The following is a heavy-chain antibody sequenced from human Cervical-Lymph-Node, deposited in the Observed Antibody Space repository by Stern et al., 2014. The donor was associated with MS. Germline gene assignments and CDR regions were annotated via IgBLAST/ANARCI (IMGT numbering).Heavy chain of an antibody. CDR2: IWYDGSNK. CDR1: GFTFSSYG. CDR3: ARDRHDLGYCSGGSCYLPDY. Sequence: QVQLVESGGGVVQPGRSLRLSCAASGFTFSSYGMHWVRQAPGKGLEWVAVIWYDGSNKCYADSVKGRFTISRDNSKNTLYLQMNSLRAEDTAVYYCARDRHDLGYCSGGSCYLPDYWGQGTLVTVSS. J-gene: IGHJ4*02. V-gene: IGHV3-33*01. D-gene: IGHD2-15*01.